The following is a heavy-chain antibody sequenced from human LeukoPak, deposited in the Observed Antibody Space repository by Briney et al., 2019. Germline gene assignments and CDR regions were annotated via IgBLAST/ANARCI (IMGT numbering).Heavy chain of an antibody. J-gene: IGHJ3*02. D-gene: IGHD2/OR15-2a*01. CDR2: IYSGGTT. CDR3: ARRLYIVRGAFDI. V-gene: IGHV3-53*01. CDR1: GFTVSSNY. Sequence: GGSLRLSCAASGFTVSSNYINWVRQAPGKGLEWVSLIYSGGTTYYADSVKGRFTVSRDNSKNTVHLQMNNLRAEDTAMYFCARRLYIVRGAFDIWGQGTMVTVSS.